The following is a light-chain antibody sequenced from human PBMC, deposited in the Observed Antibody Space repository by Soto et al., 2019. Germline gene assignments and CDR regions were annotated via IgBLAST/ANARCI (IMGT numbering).Light chain of an antibody. V-gene: IGLV2-14*01. CDR1: SSAVGGYNY. CDR2: DVS. Sequence: QSALTQPASVSGSPGQSITLSCTGTSSAVGGYNYVSWYQQHPGKAPKLMIYDVSNRPSGVSNRFSGSKSGNTASLTISGLQAEDDADYYCSSYTSSSTLYVFGTGTKLTVL. CDR3: SSYTSSSTLYV. J-gene: IGLJ1*01.